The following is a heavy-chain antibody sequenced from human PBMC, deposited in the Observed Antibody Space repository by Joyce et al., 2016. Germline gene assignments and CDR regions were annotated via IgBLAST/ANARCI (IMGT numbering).Heavy chain of an antibody. CDR1: GYTFTNFG. D-gene: IGHD3-22*01. Sequence: QVQVVQSGAEVKEPGASVKVSCKTSGYTFTNFGISWVRQAPGQGLEWMGWISAYNGNTSYAQKFQGRVTMTTDTSTSTAYMELRSLRSDDTAVYYCARDYYDSSSYPFDYWGQGTLVTVSS. V-gene: IGHV1-18*01. J-gene: IGHJ4*02. CDR2: ISAYNGNT. CDR3: ARDYYDSSSYPFDY.